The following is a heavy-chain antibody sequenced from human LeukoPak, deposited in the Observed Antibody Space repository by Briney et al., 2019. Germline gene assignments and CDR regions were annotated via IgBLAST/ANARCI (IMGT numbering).Heavy chain of an antibody. Sequence: GGSLRLSCTASGFTFGDYTITWIRQAPGKGLEWVGFIRDKADGGTPEYAASVKGRFTISRDDSKSIAYLQLNSLKTDDTAVYYCTRDPPTRYWGQGTLVSVSS. D-gene: IGHD1-26*01. CDR3: TRDPPTRY. CDR1: GFTFGDYT. J-gene: IGHJ4*02. CDR2: IRDKADGGTP. V-gene: IGHV3-49*03.